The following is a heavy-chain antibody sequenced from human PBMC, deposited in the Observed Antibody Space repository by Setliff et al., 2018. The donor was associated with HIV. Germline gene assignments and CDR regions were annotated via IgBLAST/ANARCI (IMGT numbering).Heavy chain of an antibody. J-gene: IGHJ6*02. V-gene: IGHV4-61*02. CDR2: IYSSGST. CDR3: AKERYDSSGYSIDHYGMDV. D-gene: IGHD3-22*01. Sequence: SETLSLTCTVSGGSISRGSYYWSWIRQPAGKGLEWIGRIYSSGSTNYNPSLKSRVTISVDTSKNQFSLKLSSVTAADTAVYYCAKERYDSSGYSIDHYGMDVWGQGTTVTVSS. CDR1: GGSISRGSYY.